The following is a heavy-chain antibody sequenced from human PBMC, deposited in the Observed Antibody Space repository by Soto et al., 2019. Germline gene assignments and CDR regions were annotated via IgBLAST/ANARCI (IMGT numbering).Heavy chain of an antibody. J-gene: IGHJ4*02. CDR1: GYTFTSYG. V-gene: IGHV1-18*01. Sequence: ASVKVSCKASGYTFTSYGISWVRQAPGQGLEWMGWISAYNGNTDYAQNFQGRVAMTTDTSTSTAYMDLRSLRSDDTAVYYCARDPPYFGSAGSYYDYVDYWGQ. CDR2: ISAYNGNT. CDR3: ARDPPYFGSAGSYYDYVDY. D-gene: IGHD3-10*01.